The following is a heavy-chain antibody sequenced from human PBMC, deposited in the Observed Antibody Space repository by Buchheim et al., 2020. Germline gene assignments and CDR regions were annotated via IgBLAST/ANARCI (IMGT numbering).Heavy chain of an antibody. V-gene: IGHV3-74*01. J-gene: IGHJ5*02. CDR1: GLTFSSYW. CDR3: ARGARSFDP. Sequence: EVQLVESGGGLVQPGGSLRLSCTASGLTFSSYWMHWVRQAPGEGLVWVSRINNDGSSTSYADSVKGRFTISRDNANNTLYLQMNRRRAEDPAVYHCARGARSFDPWGQGTL. CDR2: INNDGSST.